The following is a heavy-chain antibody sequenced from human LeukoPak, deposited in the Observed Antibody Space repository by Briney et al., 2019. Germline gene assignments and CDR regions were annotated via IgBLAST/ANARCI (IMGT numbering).Heavy chain of an antibody. J-gene: IGHJ4*02. CDR3: ARARAQDFDY. CDR1: GFTFSSYA. CDR2: ISYDGSNK. D-gene: IGHD3-10*01. Sequence: PGGSLRLSCAASGFTFSSYAMHWVRQAPGKGLEWVAVISYDGSNKFYANSVKGRFTISRDTSTNTLHLQMNSLRAEDTAVYYCARARAQDFDYWGQGTLVTVSS. V-gene: IGHV3-30-3*01.